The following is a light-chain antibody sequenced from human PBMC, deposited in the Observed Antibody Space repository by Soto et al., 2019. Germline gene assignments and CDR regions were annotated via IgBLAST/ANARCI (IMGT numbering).Light chain of an antibody. V-gene: IGKV1-33*01. Sequence: DIQMTQSPSSVSASVGDRVTITCRASQDISNWLTWYQQKPGKAPKVLIYDVSNLETGVPSRFSGSGSETHFTLTINSLQPEDIATYYCQQYDNYDITFGQGTRLEIK. J-gene: IGKJ5*01. CDR3: QQYDNYDIT. CDR1: QDISNW. CDR2: DVS.